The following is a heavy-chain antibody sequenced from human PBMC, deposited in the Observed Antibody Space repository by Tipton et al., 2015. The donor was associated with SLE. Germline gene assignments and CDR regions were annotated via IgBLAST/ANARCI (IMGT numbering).Heavy chain of an antibody. V-gene: IGHV4-61*02. J-gene: IGHJ3*02. CDR1: GDSISTGNYY. D-gene: IGHD1-26*01. Sequence: LRLSCTVSGDSISTGNYYWSWIRQPAGKGLEWIGRIYPSVTTNYNPSLTSQVTMSKDTSKNQFSLKLSSVAAADTAVYYCARGPGSESGEAFDIWGQGTMVSVSS. CDR3: ARGPGSESGEAFDI. CDR2: IYPSVTT.